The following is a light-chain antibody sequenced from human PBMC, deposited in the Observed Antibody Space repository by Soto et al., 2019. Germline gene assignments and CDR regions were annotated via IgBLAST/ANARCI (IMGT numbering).Light chain of an antibody. CDR3: QYYDSRLIGSL. V-gene: IGLV1-40*01. J-gene: IGLJ2*01. CDR2: GNS. Sequence: QAVVTQPPSVSGAPGQRVTISCTGSSSNIGAGYDVHWYQQLPGTSPKLLIYGNSNRPSGVPDRFSGSKSVTSASLAITGLQAEDEADYYCQYYDSRLIGSLFGGGTKLTVL. CDR1: SSNIGAGYD.